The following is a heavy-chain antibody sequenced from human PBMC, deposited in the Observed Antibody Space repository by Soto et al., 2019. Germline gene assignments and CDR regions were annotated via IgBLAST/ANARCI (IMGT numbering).Heavy chain of an antibody. V-gene: IGHV3-21*01. D-gene: IGHD2-15*01. CDR3: ARDDCSGGSCQSYPDY. CDR1: GFTFSSYS. CDR2: ISSSSSYI. Sequence: EVQLVESGGGLVKPGGSLRLSCAASGFTFSSYSMNWVRQAPGKGLEWVSSISSSSSYIYYADSVKGRFTISRDNAKSSLYLQMNSLRAEDTAVYYCARDDCSGGSCQSYPDYWGQGTLVTVSS. J-gene: IGHJ4*02.